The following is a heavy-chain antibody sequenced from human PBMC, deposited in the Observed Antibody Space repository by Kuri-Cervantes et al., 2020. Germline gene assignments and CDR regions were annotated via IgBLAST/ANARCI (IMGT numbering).Heavy chain of an antibody. J-gene: IGHJ3*02. Sequence: GGSLRLSCKGSGYSFTSYWIGWVRQMPGKGLEWMGIIYPGDSDTRYSPSFQGQVTISADKSISTAYLQWSSLKASDTAMYYCARRSGWYGLGAFDIWGQGTMVTVSS. D-gene: IGHD6-19*01. CDR3: ARRSGWYGLGAFDI. CDR1: GYSFTSYW. V-gene: IGHV5-51*01. CDR2: IYPGDSDT.